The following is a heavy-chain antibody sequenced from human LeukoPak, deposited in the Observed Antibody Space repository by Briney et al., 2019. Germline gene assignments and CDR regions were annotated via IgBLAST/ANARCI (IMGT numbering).Heavy chain of an antibody. J-gene: IGHJ4*02. CDR2: IRSKAYGGTT. CDR1: GFTFGDYA. Sequence: SLRLSCTASGFTFGDYAMSWVRQAPGKGLEWVGFIRSKAYGGTTEYAASVKGRFTISRDDSKNIAYLQMNSLKTEDTAVYYCIRVMIVVVAADYWGQGTLVTVSS. V-gene: IGHV3-49*04. CDR3: IRVMIVVVAADY. D-gene: IGHD3-22*01.